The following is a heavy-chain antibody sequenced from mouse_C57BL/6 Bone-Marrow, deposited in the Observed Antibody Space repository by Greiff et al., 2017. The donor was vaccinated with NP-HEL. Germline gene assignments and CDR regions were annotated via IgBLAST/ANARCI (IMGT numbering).Heavy chain of an antibody. D-gene: IGHD2-1*01. CDR3: ARSYGNYLWFAY. V-gene: IGHV1-55*01. Sequence: QVQLQQSGAELVKPGASVKMSCKASGYTFTSYWITWVKQRPGQGLEWIGDIYPGSGSTNYNEKFKSKATLTVDTSSSTAYMQLSSLTSEDSAVYYCARSYGNYLWFAYWGQGTLVTVSA. CDR2: IYPGSGST. CDR1: GYTFTSYW. J-gene: IGHJ3*01.